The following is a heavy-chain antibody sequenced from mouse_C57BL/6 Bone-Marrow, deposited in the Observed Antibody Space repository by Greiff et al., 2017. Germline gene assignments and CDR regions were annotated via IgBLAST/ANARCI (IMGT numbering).Heavy chain of an antibody. CDR2: ISSGGSYT. Sequence: DVMLVEFGGDLVKPGGSLKLSCAASGFTFSSYGMSWVRQTPDKRLEWVATISSGGSYTYYPDSVKGRFTISRDNAKNTLYLQMSSLKSEDTAMYYCAIRLVAYWGQGTLVTVSA. CDR3: AIRLVAY. J-gene: IGHJ3*01. V-gene: IGHV5-6*02. CDR1: GFTFSSYG.